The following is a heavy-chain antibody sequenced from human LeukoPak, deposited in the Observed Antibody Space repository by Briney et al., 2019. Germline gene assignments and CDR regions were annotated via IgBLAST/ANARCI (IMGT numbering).Heavy chain of an antibody. V-gene: IGHV1-2*02. D-gene: IGHD7-27*01. CDR3: ARDRSGDFDY. CDR2: INPNNGGT. Sequence: GASVKVSCKASGYTFTGYYMHWVRQTPEQGLEWMGWINPNNGGTNYAQKFQGRVTMTRDTSFSTAYMELNRLRSDDTAVYYCARDRSGDFDYWGQGTLVTVSS. CDR1: GYTFTGYY. J-gene: IGHJ4*02.